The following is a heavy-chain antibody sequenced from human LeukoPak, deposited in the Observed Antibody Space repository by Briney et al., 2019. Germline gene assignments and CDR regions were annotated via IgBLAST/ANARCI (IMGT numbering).Heavy chain of an antibody. CDR1: GGSISGYY. Sequence: SETLSLTCTVSGGSISGYYWSWLRQPAGQGLEGIGRIYSNWDTRYNPSLKSRVTMSVDTAKNQLSRKLGPVTAADTGVYYCARAAGAAGGQYFDYWGQGTLVTVSS. CDR2: IYSNWDT. CDR3: ARAAGAAGGQYFDY. J-gene: IGHJ4*02. V-gene: IGHV4-4*07. D-gene: IGHD6-13*01.